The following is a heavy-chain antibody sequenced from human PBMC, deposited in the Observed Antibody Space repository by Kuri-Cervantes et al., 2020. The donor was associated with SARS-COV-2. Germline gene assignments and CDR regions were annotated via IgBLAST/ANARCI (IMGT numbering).Heavy chain of an antibody. CDR3: ARETTRGGYDY. Sequence: GESLKISCAASGFTFSDYYMSWIRQAPGKGLEWVSYISSSGSTIYCADSVKGRFTISRDNAKNSLYLQMNSLRAEDTAVYYCARETTRGGYDYWGQGTLVTVSS. CDR1: GFTFSDYY. D-gene: IGHD5-12*01. J-gene: IGHJ4*02. CDR2: ISSSGSTI. V-gene: IGHV3-11*04.